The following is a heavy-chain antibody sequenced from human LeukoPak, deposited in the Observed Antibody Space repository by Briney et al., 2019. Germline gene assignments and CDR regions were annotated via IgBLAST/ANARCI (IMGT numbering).Heavy chain of an antibody. CDR2: IRSNSYGGTA. Sequence: GGSLRLSCIASGFTFGDYAMSWVRQAPGKGLEWVGFIRSNSYGGTADYAASVKGRFSISRDDSKSIAYLQMNSLKTEDTAVYYCTRDAESRYYDSSGYHYWGQGTLVTVSS. CDR1: GFTFGDYA. V-gene: IGHV3-49*04. D-gene: IGHD3-22*01. J-gene: IGHJ4*02. CDR3: TRDAESRYYDSSGYHY.